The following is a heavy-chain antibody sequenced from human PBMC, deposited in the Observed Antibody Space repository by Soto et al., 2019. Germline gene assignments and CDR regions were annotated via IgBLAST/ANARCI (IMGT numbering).Heavy chain of an antibody. J-gene: IGHJ5*02. CDR1: GGSISSSDFY. CDR2: MYYSGTT. D-gene: IGHD2-15*01. CDR3: AVVDSAGNWFDP. Sequence: SETLSLTCTVSGGSISSSDFYWGWLRQTPGKGLEFIGSMYYSGTTYYNPSLKSRVTISVDTSKNQFTLKLISVTAADTAVYYCAVVDSAGNWFDPWGEGALVTVSS. V-gene: IGHV4-39*01.